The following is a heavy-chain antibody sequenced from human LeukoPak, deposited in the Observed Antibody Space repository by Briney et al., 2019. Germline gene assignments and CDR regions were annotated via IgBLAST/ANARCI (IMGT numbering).Heavy chain of an antibody. J-gene: IGHJ5*02. Sequence: GGSLRLSCAASGFTFSGNWMHWVRQAPGKGLVWVSRVNTDGSSTSYADSVKGRFTIARDNAKNTLYLQMNSLRAEDTAVYYCARGRFDNWFDPWGQGTLVTVSS. CDR2: VNTDGSST. V-gene: IGHV3-74*01. CDR1: GFTFSGNW. CDR3: ARGRFDNWFDP. D-gene: IGHD3-3*01.